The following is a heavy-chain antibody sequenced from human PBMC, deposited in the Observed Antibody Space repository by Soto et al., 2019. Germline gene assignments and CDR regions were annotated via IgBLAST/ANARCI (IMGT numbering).Heavy chain of an antibody. CDR2: ISAYNGNT. CDR3: ARDFDNSSGYYGPVDA. J-gene: IGHJ6*02. CDR1: GYTFTSYG. V-gene: IGHV1-18*04. Sequence: ASVKVSCKASGYTFTSYGISWVRQAPGQGLEWMGWISAYNGNTNYAQKLQGRVTMTTDTSTSTAYMELGSLRSDDTAVYYCARDFDNSSGYYGPVDAWGQGTTVTVS. D-gene: IGHD3-22*01.